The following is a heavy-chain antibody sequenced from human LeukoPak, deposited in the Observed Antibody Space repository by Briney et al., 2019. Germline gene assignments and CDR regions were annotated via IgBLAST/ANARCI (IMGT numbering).Heavy chain of an antibody. V-gene: IGHV3-53*04. CDR1: GFAVSSNY. CDR3: ARDTSPLYDSSGYYYGSFDY. D-gene: IGHD3-22*01. Sequence: GGSLRLSCAASGFAVSSNYMSWVRQAPGKGLEWVSVIYSGGSTYYADSVKGRFTISRHNSKNTLYLQMNSLRAEDTAVYYCARDTSPLYDSSGYYYGSFDYWGQGTLVTVSS. J-gene: IGHJ4*02. CDR2: IYSGGST.